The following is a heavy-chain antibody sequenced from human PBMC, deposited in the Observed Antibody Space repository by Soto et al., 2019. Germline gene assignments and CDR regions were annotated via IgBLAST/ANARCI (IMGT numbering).Heavy chain of an antibody. V-gene: IGHV1-18*01. CDR3: AREDGYCISTSCYYTTDY. CDR1: GYTFTSYG. D-gene: IGHD2-2*01. J-gene: IGHJ4*02. CDR2: ISAYNGNT. Sequence: ASVKVSCKASGYTFTSYGISWVRQAPGQGLEWMGWISAYNGNTNYAQKLQGRVTMTTDTSTSTAYMELRSLRSDDTAVYYCAREDGYCISTSCYYTTDYWGQGTLVTVSS.